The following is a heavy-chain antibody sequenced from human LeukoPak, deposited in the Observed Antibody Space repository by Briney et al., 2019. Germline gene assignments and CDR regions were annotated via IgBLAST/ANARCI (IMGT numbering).Heavy chain of an antibody. CDR1: GGTFSSYA. D-gene: IGHD3-10*01. CDR2: IIPIFGTA. CDR3: ASDYYGSGSGFDP. Sequence: EASVKVSCTASGGTFSSYAISWVRQAPGQGLEWMGGIIPIFGTANYAQKFQGRVTITPDESTSTAYMELSSLRSEDTAVYYCASDYYGSGSGFDPWGKGTLVTVST. J-gene: IGHJ5*02. V-gene: IGHV1-69*01.